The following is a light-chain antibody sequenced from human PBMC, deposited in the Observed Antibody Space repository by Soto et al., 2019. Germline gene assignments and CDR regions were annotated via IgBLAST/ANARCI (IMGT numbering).Light chain of an antibody. Sequence: EIVLTQSPGTLSLSPGERGTLSCRASQSVGSNYLAWYQQKPGQAPRLLIYGASSRATDIPDRFSGSGSGTDFTLTISRLEPEDFAVYYCQQYGTTPQTFGQGTNLEIK. CDR1: QSVGSNY. CDR2: GAS. J-gene: IGKJ2*01. V-gene: IGKV3-20*01. CDR3: QQYGTTPQT.